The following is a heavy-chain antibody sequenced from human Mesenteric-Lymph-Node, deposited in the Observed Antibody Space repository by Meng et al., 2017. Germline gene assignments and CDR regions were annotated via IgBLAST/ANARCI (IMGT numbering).Heavy chain of an antibody. V-gene: IGHV3-30*01. D-gene: IGHD4-17*01. CDR1: GFTFSSYA. J-gene: IGHJ4*02. CDR3: ARDTVIVGYFDY. CDR2: ISYDGSNK. Sequence: QGQLVESGVGVVQPGRSLRLPCAASGFTFSSYAMHWVRQAPGKGLEWVAVISYDGSNKYYADSVKGRFTISRDNSKNTLYLQMNSLRAEDTAVYYCARDTVIVGYFDYWGQGTLVTVSS.